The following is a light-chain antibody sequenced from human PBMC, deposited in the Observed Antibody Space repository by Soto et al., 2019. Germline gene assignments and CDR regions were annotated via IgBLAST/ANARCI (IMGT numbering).Light chain of an antibody. Sequence: DIQLTQCPSFVSASVGDRVTITCRASQAISGYLAWYQQKPGKAPNFLIYTASSFQSGVPSRFSGSGSGTQFTLTISSLQPGDFATYYCQQLNTFPRTFGQGTKVDIK. CDR1: QAISGY. J-gene: IGKJ1*01. CDR2: TAS. CDR3: QQLNTFPRT. V-gene: IGKV1-9*01.